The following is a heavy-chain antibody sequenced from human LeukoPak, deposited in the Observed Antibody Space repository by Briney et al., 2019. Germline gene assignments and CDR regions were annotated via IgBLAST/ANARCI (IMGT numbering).Heavy chain of an antibody. Sequence: GGSLRVSCAASGFTFNMYWMTCVRQAPGKGLESVAYINKDGSDKYYVDSVKGRFTVSRDNAKNSLYLQMNSLRAEDTAVYYCARDAGYGGNSDYRGQGTLVTVSS. V-gene: IGHV3-7*01. CDR1: GFTFNMYW. D-gene: IGHD4-23*01. CDR3: ARDAGYGGNSDY. J-gene: IGHJ4*02. CDR2: INKDGSDK.